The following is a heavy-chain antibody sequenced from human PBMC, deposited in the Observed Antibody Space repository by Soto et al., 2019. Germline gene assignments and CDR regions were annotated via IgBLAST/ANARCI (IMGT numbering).Heavy chain of an antibody. CDR1: GFTFSSYS. V-gene: IGHV3-48*01. Sequence: PGGSLRLSCAASGFTFSSYSMNWVRQAPGKGLECVSYISSSSSTIYYADSVKGRFTISRDNAKNSLYLQMNSLRAEDTAVYYCAKGGAYAVFGVATTGHYMDVWGKGTTVTVSS. CDR2: ISSSSSTI. D-gene: IGHD3-3*01. CDR3: AKGGAYAVFGVATTGHYMDV. J-gene: IGHJ6*03.